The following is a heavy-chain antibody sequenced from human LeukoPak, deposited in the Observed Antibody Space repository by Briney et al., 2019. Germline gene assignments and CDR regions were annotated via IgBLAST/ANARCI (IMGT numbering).Heavy chain of an antibody. D-gene: IGHD2-15*01. Sequence: SQTLSLTCAVSGGSISSGGYSWSWIRQPPGKGLEWIGYIYHSGSTYYYPSLKSRVTISVDRSKNQFSLKLSSVTAADTAVYYCASSAATKGDWFDPWGQGTLVTVSS. CDR3: ASSAATKGDWFDP. CDR1: GGSISSGGYS. V-gene: IGHV4-30-2*01. CDR2: IYHSGST. J-gene: IGHJ5*02.